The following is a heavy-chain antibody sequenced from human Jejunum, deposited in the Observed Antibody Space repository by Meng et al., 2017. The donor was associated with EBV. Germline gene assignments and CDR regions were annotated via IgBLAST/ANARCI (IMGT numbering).Heavy chain of an antibody. CDR2: ISSGSSFI. CDR1: GFTFSSYC. J-gene: IGHJ4*02. Sequence: EVQLVESGGGLVKPGGSLRLSCAASGFTFSSYCMNGVRQAPGKGLEWVSYISSGSSFIYYADSVKGRFTISRDDAKNSLSLQMNNLGADDTVVYYCVRDSSFNVHWGQGTLVTVSS. CDR3: VRDSSFNVH. D-gene: IGHD3-16*02. V-gene: IGHV3-21*02.